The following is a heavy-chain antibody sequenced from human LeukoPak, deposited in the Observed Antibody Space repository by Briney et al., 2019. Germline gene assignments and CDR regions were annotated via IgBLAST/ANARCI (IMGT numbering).Heavy chain of an antibody. CDR2: MSPSGTTT. Sequence: GGSLRLSCVASGFTFSDYYMTWVRQAPGKGLECVSYMSPSGTTTDNADSVKGRFTIFRDNAKNSVSLQMRSLRVEDTAVYYCAKPHYDILTGYYTIFDYWGQGTLVTVSS. CDR3: AKPHYDILTGYYTIFDY. CDR1: GFTFSDYY. D-gene: IGHD3-9*01. V-gene: IGHV3-11*01. J-gene: IGHJ4*02.